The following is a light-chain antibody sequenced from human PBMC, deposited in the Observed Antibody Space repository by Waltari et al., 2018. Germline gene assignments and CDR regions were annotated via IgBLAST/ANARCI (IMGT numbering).Light chain of an antibody. Sequence: QSGLTQPPSVSAAPVVRGTICCTGSTSNIGAGYDVHWYQLLPGTAPKLLIYGNSNRPSAVPDRFSGRTSGTSASLAITGVQAEDEAGYYCQSYDSSLSGSVFGGGTKLTVL. CDR3: QSYDSSLSGSV. V-gene: IGLV1-40*01. CDR2: GNS. J-gene: IGLJ2*01. CDR1: TSNIGAGYD.